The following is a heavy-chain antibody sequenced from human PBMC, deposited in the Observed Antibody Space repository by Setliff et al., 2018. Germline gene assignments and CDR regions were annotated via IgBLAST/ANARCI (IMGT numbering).Heavy chain of an antibody. CDR2: IYTSGST. Sequence: SETLSLPCTVSGGSISSGTYYWSWIRQPAGKGLEWIGRIYTSGSTNYNPSLKSRVTISVDTSKNQFSLKLSSVTAADTAVYYCAREGEIWFGELLPWGMDVWGQGTTVTVSS. V-gene: IGHV4-61*02. CDR3: AREGEIWFGELLPWGMDV. CDR1: GGSISSGTYY. D-gene: IGHD3-10*01. J-gene: IGHJ6*02.